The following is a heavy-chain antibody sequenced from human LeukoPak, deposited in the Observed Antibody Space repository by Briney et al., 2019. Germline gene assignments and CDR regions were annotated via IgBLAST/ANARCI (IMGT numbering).Heavy chain of an antibody. CDR3: AKEKAIGTINYGLDV. CDR2: IAYDGSNK. V-gene: IGHV3-30*18. Sequence: GGSLRLSCAASGFTFDTYGMLWVRQAPGKGLEWVAVIAYDGSNKYYADSVKGRFTVSRDNSKNTLCLQMNSLRGEDTAVYYCAKEKAIGTINYGLDVWGQGTTVTVSS. D-gene: IGHD1-1*01. CDR1: GFTFDTYG. J-gene: IGHJ6*02.